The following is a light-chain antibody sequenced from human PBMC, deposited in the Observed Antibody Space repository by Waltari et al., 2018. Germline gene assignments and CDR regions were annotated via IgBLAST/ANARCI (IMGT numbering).Light chain of an antibody. CDR3: QQYNAYPWT. J-gene: IGKJ1*01. CDR1: QVFYNW. CDR2: KSA. V-gene: IGKV1-5*03. Sequence: DIQMTQSTSTLSASVGDRVTITWRASQVFYNWLAWYQQRPGKAPTLLIYKSAVLESGVPSRFIGSGSGTEFTLTISSLQPDDFATYYCQQYNAYPWTFGQGTNVEIK.